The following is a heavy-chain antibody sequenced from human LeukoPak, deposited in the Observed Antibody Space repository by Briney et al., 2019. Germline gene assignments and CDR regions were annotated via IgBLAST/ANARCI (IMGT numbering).Heavy chain of an antibody. CDR3: ASISGSYTRVDY. V-gene: IGHV3-66*01. Sequence: GGSLRLSCAASGFTVSSNYMSWVRQAPGKGLEWVSVIYSGGSTYYADSVKGRFTISRDNSKNTLYLQMNSLRAEDTAVYYCASISGSYTRVDYWGQGTLVTVSS. CDR1: GFTVSSNY. J-gene: IGHJ4*02. CDR2: IYSGGST. D-gene: IGHD1-26*01.